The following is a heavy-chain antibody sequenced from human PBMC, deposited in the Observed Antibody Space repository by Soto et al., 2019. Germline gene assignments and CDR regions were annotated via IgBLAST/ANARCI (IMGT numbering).Heavy chain of an antibody. CDR1: GDTISTGGYT. J-gene: IGHJ4*02. CDR2: TYHSGNP. V-gene: IGHV4-30-2*02. D-gene: IGHD4-17*01. CDR3: ATAYGDYVIVS. Sequence: TLSLTCDVSGDTISTGGYTWAWIRQPPGKALEWIGHTYHSGNPYYNPSLKSRVIISVDTSKNQFSLKLSSVTAADTAVYYCATAYGDYVIVSWGEGILVSVS.